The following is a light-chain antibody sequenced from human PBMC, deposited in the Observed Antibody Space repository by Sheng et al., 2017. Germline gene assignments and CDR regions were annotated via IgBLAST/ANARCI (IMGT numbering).Light chain of an antibody. CDR3: QQYSKWPVP. V-gene: IGKV3-15*01. CDR2: GAS. J-gene: IGKJ4*01. CDR1: QTIVRN. Sequence: EIVMTQSPGTLSVSPGERATLSCRASQTIVRNLAWYQQKPGQAPRLLIYGASTRATGIPARFSGSGSGTEFTLTISSLQSEDFAVYYCQQYSKWPVPFGGGTKVEIK.